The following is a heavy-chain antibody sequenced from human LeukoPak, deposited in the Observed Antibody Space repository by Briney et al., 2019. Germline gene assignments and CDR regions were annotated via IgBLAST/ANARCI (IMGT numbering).Heavy chain of an antibody. J-gene: IGHJ6*02. V-gene: IGHV4-30-4*01. CDR3: ARANYYDSSGPQPGMDV. Sequence: SETLSLTCTVSGGSISSGDYYWSWIRQPPGKGLEWIGYIYYSGSTYYNPSLKSRVTISVDTSKNQFSLKLSSVTAAGTAVYYCARANYYDSSGPQPGMDVWGQGTTVTVSS. D-gene: IGHD3-22*01. CDR2: IYYSGST. CDR1: GGSISSGDYY.